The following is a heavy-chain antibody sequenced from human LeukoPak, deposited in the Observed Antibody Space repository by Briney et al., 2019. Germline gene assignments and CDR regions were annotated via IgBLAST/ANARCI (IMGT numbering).Heavy chain of an antibody. V-gene: IGHV3-30-3*01. D-gene: IGHD3-22*01. Sequence: GGSLRLSCAASGFTFSSYWMHWVRQAPGKGLEWVAVISYDGSNKYYADSVKGRFTISRDNSKNTLYLQMNSLRAEETAVYYCARVLSGSWDWFDPWGQGTLVTVSS. CDR3: ARVLSGSWDWFDP. CDR1: GFTFSSYW. J-gene: IGHJ5*02. CDR2: ISYDGSNK.